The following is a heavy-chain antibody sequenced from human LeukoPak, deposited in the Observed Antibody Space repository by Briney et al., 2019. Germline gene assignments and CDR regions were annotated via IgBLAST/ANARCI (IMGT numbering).Heavy chain of an antibody. D-gene: IGHD3-10*01. CDR3: ARAGDGSGSYYNRYYYYGMDV. CDR2: IIPIFGTA. J-gene: IGHJ6*02. Sequence: ASVKVSCKASGGTFGSYAISWVRQAPGQGPEWMGGIIPIFGTANYAQKFQGRVTITADESTSTAYMELSSLRSEDTAVYYCARAGDGSGSYYNRYYYYGMDVWGQGTTVTVSS. V-gene: IGHV1-69*13. CDR1: GGTFGSYA.